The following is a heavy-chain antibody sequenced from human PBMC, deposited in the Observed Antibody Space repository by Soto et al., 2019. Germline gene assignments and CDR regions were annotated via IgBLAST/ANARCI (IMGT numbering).Heavy chain of an antibody. J-gene: IGHJ5*02. CDR3: ATVFDL. Sequence: EVQLVESGGGLVQPGGSLRVSCAASGFTFRSHWIHWVRQAPGKGLEWVSRIETDGGGTSYADSVKVRFTISTDNAKNTVYLQMNGLRAEDTAVYYCATVFDLWGQGTLVTVSS. CDR1: GFTFRSHW. V-gene: IGHV3-74*01. CDR2: IETDGGGT.